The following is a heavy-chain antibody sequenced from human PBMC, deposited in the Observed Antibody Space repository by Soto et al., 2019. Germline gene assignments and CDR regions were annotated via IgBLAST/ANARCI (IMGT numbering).Heavy chain of an antibody. J-gene: IGHJ4*02. CDR2: ISSSSSYI. D-gene: IGHD2-8*02. V-gene: IGHV3-21*01. Sequence: GGSLRLSCAASGFTFSSYSMNWVRQAPGKGLEWVSSISSSSSYIYYADSVKGRFTISRDNAKNSLYLQMNSLRAEDTAVYYCARVGLDWAPPLDYWGQGTLVTVSS. CDR3: ARVGLDWAPPLDY. CDR1: GFTFSSYS.